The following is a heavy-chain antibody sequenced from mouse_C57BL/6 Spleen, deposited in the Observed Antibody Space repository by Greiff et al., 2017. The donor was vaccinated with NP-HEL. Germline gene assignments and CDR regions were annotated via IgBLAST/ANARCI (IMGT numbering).Heavy chain of an antibody. CDR2: IDPSDSET. CDR1: GYTFTSYW. CDR3: ARYDYDEGFDY. V-gene: IGHV1-52*01. D-gene: IGHD2-4*01. Sequence: QVQLQQPGAELVRPGSSVKLSCKASGYTFTSYWMHWVKQRPIQGLEWIGNIDPSDSETHSNQKFKDKATLTVDKSSSTAYMQLSSLTSEDSAVYYCARYDYDEGFDYWGQGTTLTVSS. J-gene: IGHJ2*01.